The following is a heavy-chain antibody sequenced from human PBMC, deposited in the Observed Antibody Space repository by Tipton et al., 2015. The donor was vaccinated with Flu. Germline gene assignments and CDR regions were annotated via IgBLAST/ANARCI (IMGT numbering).Heavy chain of an antibody. CDR3: ARVGGSSYYYYGMDV. J-gene: IGHJ6*02. CDR2: IYYSGST. Sequence: LRLSCTVSGGSISSYYWSWIRQPPGKGLEWIGYIYYSGSTNYNPSLKSRVTISVDTSKNQFSLKLSSVPAADTAVYYCARVGGSSYYYYGMDVWGQGTTVTVSS. V-gene: IGHV4-59*01. CDR1: GGSISSYY. D-gene: IGHD1-26*01.